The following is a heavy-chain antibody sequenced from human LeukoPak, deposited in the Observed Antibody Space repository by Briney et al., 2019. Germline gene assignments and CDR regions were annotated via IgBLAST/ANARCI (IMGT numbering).Heavy chain of an antibody. Sequence: SETLSLTCTVSGGSISSYYWSWIRQPPGKGLEWIGYIYYSGSTNYNPSLKSRVTISVDTSKNQFSLKLSSVTAADTAVCYCARIDSSGWQTFDYWGQGTLVTVSS. D-gene: IGHD6-19*01. V-gene: IGHV4-59*01. CDR3: ARIDSSGWQTFDY. CDR2: IYYSGST. J-gene: IGHJ4*02. CDR1: GGSISSYY.